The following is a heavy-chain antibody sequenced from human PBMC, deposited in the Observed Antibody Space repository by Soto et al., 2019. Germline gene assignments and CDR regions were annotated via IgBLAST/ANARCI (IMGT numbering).Heavy chain of an antibody. J-gene: IGHJ4*02. Sequence: SQTLSLTCAISGDTVSNNNAAWNWIRQSPSRGLEWLGRTYYKSKWSFNYAVSVKGRLTIIPDTSKNQFSLQLDSVTPEDTAVYYCARGDQGFDYWGQGALVTVSS. CDR3: ARGDQGFDY. V-gene: IGHV6-1*01. CDR1: GDTVSNNNAA. CDR2: TYYKSKWSF. D-gene: IGHD2-2*01.